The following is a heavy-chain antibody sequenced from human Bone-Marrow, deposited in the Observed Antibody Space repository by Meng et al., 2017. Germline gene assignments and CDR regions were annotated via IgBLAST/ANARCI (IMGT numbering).Heavy chain of an antibody. J-gene: IGHJ5*02. CDR1: GGSFSGYY. D-gene: IGHD3-22*01. CDR3: ARNRGYDSSGCDT. Sequence: GSLRLSCAVYGGSFSGYYWSWIRQPPGKGLERIGEINHSGSTNYNPSLKSRVTISVDTSKNQFSLKLSSVTAADTAVYYCARNRGYDSSGCDTWGQGTLVTVSS. CDR2: INHSGST. V-gene: IGHV4-34*01.